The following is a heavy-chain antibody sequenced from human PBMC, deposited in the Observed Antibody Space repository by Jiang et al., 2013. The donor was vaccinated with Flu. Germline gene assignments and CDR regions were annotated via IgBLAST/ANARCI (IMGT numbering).Heavy chain of an antibody. Sequence: AASGFTFISYGMHWVRQAPGKGLEWVALISHDGSNKYYADSVKGRFTISRDNSKNTLYLQMNRLRAEDTAVYHCAKDYDRRGGYYYGPFDYWGQGTLVTVSS. V-gene: IGHV3-30*18. D-gene: IGHD3-10*01. CDR3: AKDYDRRGGYYYGPFDY. J-gene: IGHJ4*02. CDR2: ISHDGSNK. CDR1: GFTFISYG.